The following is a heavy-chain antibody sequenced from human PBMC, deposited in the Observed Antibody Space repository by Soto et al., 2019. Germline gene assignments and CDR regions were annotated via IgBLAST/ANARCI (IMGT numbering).Heavy chain of an antibody. J-gene: IGHJ6*02. Sequence: VGSLRLSCAASGFTFSGYGMHWVRQAPGKGLEWVAVISYDGNNKYYADSVKGRFTISRDNSKNTLYLQMNSLRAEDTAVYYCAKGGRGTYYYYYGVDVWGQGTTVTVSS. CDR3: AKGGRGTYYYYYGVDV. CDR2: ISYDGNNK. D-gene: IGHD1-1*01. V-gene: IGHV3-30*18. CDR1: GFTFSGYG.